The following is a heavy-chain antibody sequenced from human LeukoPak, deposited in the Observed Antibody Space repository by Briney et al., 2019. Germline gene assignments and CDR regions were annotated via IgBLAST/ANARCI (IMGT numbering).Heavy chain of an antibody. V-gene: IGHV1-69*06. CDR2: IIPIFGTA. D-gene: IGHD3-3*01. CDR1: RGTFSSYA. Sequence: GSSVKVSCKTSRGTFSSYAISWVRQAPGQGLEWMGGIIPIFGTANYAQKFQGRVTITADKSTSTAYMELSSLRSEDTAVYYCARGNPYDFWSGYFPSANYMDVWGKGTTVTVSS. CDR3: ARGNPYDFWSGYFPSANYMDV. J-gene: IGHJ6*03.